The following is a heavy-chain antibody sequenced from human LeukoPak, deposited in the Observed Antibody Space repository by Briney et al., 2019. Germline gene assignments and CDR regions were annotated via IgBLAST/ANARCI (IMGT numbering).Heavy chain of an antibody. V-gene: IGHV4-39*01. Sequence: PSETLSLTRTVSGGSISSSSYYWGWIRQPPGKGLEWIGSIYYSGSTYYNPSLKSRVTISVDTSKNQFSLKLSSVTAADTAVYYCARQSPLIYYGSGSYRANWFDPWGQGTLVTVSS. D-gene: IGHD3-10*01. CDR3: ARQSPLIYYGSGSYRANWFDP. CDR2: IYYSGST. CDR1: GGSISSSSYY. J-gene: IGHJ5*02.